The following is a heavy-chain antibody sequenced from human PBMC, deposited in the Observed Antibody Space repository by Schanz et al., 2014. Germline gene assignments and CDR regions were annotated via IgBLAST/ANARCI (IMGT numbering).Heavy chain of an antibody. J-gene: IGHJ4*02. CDR2: INWNGGST. CDR3: ARDSGSSSWYPSDY. V-gene: IGHV3-20*04. Sequence: EVQLVESGGGVVRPGGSLRLSCAASGFGFDDYAMSWVRQAPGKGLEWVSGINWNGGSTGYADSVKGRFTISRANAKNSLYLQMNSLRAEDTALYYCARDSGSSSWYPSDYWGQGTLXTVSS. CDR1: GFGFDDYA. D-gene: IGHD6-13*01.